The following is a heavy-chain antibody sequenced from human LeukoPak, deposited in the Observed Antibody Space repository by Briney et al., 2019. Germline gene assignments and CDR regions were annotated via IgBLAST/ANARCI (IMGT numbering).Heavy chain of an antibody. CDR2: ISSSSSYI. D-gene: IGHD3-10*01. Sequence: GGSLRLSCAASGFTFSSYSMNWVRQAPGKGLEWVSSISSSSSYIYYADSVKGRFTISRDNSKNTLYLQMNSLRAEDTAVYYCARTCGSGSYRPYWGQGTLVTVSS. J-gene: IGHJ4*02. CDR3: ARTCGSGSYRPY. CDR1: GFTFSSYS. V-gene: IGHV3-21*04.